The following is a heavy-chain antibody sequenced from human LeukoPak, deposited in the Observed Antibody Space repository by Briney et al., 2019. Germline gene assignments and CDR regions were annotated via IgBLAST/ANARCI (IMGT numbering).Heavy chain of an antibody. V-gene: IGHV3-30*03. D-gene: IGHD2-2*02. CDR3: AREPYCSSTSCYIDY. CDR2: ISYDGSNK. Sequence: PGGSLRLSCAASGFTFSSYGMHWVRQAPGKGLEWVAVISYDGSNKYYADSVKGRFTISRDNSKNTLYLQMNSLRAEDTAVYYCAREPYCSSTSCYIDYWGQGTLVTVSS. CDR1: GFTFSSYG. J-gene: IGHJ4*02.